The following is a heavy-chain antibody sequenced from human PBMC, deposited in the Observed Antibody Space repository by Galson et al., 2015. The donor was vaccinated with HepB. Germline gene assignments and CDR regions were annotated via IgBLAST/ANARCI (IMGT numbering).Heavy chain of an antibody. V-gene: IGHV3-11*06. J-gene: IGHJ5*02. D-gene: IGHD3-22*01. CDR1: GFTFSDYY. CDR3: ARDLFPYYDSSGYYYDRTFDP. CDR2: ISSSSSYT. Sequence: SLRLSCAASGFTFSDYYMSWIRQAPGKGLEWVSYISSSSSYTNYADSVKGRFTISRDNAKNSLYLQMNSLRAEDTAVYYCARDLFPYYDSSGYYYDRTFDPWGQGTLVTVSS.